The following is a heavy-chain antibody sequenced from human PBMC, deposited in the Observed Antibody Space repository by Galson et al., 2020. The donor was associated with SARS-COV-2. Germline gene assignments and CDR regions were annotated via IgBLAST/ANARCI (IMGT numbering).Heavy chain of an antibody. V-gene: IGHV3-23*01. CDR2: ISASGVGT. CDR1: AFTFRDYA. CDR3: AKDPNIYRSGSGGDYFDY. J-gene: IGHJ4*02. D-gene: IGHD6-19*01. Sequence: GGSLRLSCAASAFTFRDYAMAWFRRLPAQGLEWVATISASGVGTYYGGSVKGRFTVSRDMSENMVYLQMNSLRADDTAVYHCAKDPNIYRSGSGGDYFDYWGRGVPVSVSA.